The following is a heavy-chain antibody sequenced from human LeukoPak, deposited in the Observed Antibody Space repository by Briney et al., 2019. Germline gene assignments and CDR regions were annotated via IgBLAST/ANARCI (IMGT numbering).Heavy chain of an antibody. J-gene: IGHJ4*02. Sequence: PGESLRLSWVASGFAFSTDAMHWVRQAPGRGLEWVSGISPSGGRTYYAGSVKGRFTISRDNSKNTLYLQMNSLRADDTAVYFCAKASTVLKPIDYWGQGSLVTVSS. V-gene: IGHV3-23*01. CDR1: GFAFSTDA. CDR2: ISPSGGRT. CDR3: AKASTVLKPIDY. D-gene: IGHD1-14*01.